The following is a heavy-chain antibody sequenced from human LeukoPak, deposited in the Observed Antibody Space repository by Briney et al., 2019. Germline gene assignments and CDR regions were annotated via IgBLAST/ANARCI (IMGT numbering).Heavy chain of an antibody. Sequence: GGSLRLSCAASGFNFANHAMSWVRETPGKGLGWVSAISGGGDITYYADSVTGRFTISRDNSKDTLFLQMHSLRPGDTAVYYCVREDTPATANYWGQGTLVTISS. CDR1: GFNFANHA. V-gene: IGHV3-23*01. CDR3: VREDTPATANY. J-gene: IGHJ4*02. D-gene: IGHD2-21*02. CDR2: ISGGGDIT.